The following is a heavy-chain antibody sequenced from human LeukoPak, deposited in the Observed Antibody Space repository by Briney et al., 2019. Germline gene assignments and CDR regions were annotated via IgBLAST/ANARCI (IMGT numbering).Heavy chain of an antibody. V-gene: IGHV3-23*01. CDR3: AYYCATGSICYLRDY. J-gene: IGHJ4*02. Sequence: GGSLRLSCAASGFTFSSYPMKWVRQAPGKGLECVSANSGSGGRTYYADSVNGRFTISRDNSQNTLYLQMNSLRADDTAVYYCAYYCATGSICYLRDYWGEGTLVTVSS. CDR1: GFTFSSYP. D-gene: IGHD2-2*01. CDR2: NSGSGGRT.